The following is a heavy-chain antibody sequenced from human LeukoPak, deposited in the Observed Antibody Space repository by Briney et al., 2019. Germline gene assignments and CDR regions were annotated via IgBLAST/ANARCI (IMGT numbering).Heavy chain of an antibody. Sequence: TGGSLRLSCTASGFTFGDYTMSWVRQAPGKGLEWVGFIRSKAYGATTEYAASVKGGFTISRDDSKSIAYLRMNSLKTEDTAMYYCTRDGATLDYWGQGTLVTVSS. CDR2: IRSKAYGATT. J-gene: IGHJ4*02. CDR3: TRDGATLDY. V-gene: IGHV3-49*04. CDR1: GFTFGDYT. D-gene: IGHD1-26*01.